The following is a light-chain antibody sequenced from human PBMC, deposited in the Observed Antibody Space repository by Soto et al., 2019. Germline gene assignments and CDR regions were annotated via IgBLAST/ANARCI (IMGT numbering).Light chain of an antibody. CDR1: QNIATY. V-gene: IGKV1-39*01. CDR3: QQSYNTPLT. CDR2: TAS. J-gene: IGKJ4*01. Sequence: DFQVAPSPSSLSASVGDRVTITCRASQNIATYLNWYQQTPGKAPKLLIYTASTLQSGVPSRFSGSGSGTDFTLTISSLQPEDFATFYCQQSYNTPLTFGGGTKVDIK.